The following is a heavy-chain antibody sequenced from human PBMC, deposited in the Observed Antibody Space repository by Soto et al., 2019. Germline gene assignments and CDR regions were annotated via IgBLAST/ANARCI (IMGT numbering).Heavy chain of an antibody. CDR2: MNPNSGNT. CDR1: GYTFTSYD. CDR3: ARVATRPDLDYIWGSYRNNAFDI. D-gene: IGHD3-16*02. J-gene: IGHJ3*02. V-gene: IGHV1-8*01. Sequence: ASVKVSCKASGYTFTSYDINWVRQATGQGLEWMGWMNPNSGNTGYAQKFQGRVTMTRNTSISTAYMELSSLRSDDTAVYYCARVATRPDLDYIWGSYRNNAFDIWGQGTMVTVSS.